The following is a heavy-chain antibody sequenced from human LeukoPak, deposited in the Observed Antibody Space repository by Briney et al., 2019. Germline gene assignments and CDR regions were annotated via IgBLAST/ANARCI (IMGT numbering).Heavy chain of an antibody. Sequence: ASVKVSCKASGGTFSSYAISWVRQAPGQGLEWMGGIIPIFGTANYAQKFQGRVTITADESTSTAYMELSSLRSEDTAVYYCARVTGYMIEDYFDYWGRGTLVTVSS. D-gene: IGHD3-22*01. CDR3: ARVTGYMIEDYFDY. V-gene: IGHV1-69*13. CDR2: IIPIFGTA. CDR1: GGTFSSYA. J-gene: IGHJ4*02.